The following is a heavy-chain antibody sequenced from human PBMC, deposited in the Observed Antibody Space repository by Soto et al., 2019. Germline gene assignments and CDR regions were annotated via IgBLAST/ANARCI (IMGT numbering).Heavy chain of an antibody. CDR1: GGSISSGGYS. J-gene: IGHJ5*02. CDR2: IYHSGST. Sequence: SETLSLTCAVSGGSISSGGYSWSWIRQPPGKGLEWIGYIYHSGSTYYNPSLKSRVTISVDTSKNQFSLKLSSVTAADTAVYYCARQDTSGYAFDPWGQGTLVTVSS. CDR3: ARQDTSGYAFDP. V-gene: IGHV4-30-2*01. D-gene: IGHD3-22*01.